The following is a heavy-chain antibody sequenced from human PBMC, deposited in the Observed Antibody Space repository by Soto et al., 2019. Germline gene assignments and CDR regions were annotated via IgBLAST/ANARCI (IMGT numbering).Heavy chain of an antibody. Sequence: GDSLKVSCECGGYSFTRYVIILVLQMPGKGLEWMGRIDPSDSYTNYSPSFQGHVNISADKSISTAYLQWSSLKASDTAMYYCPRTLRFLQWSQGKCFEPWGQGNMVTVSS. J-gene: IGHJ5*02. D-gene: IGHD3-3*01. CDR3: PRTLRFLQWSQGKCFEP. CDR2: IDPSDSYT. CDR1: GYSFTRYV. V-gene: IGHV5-10-1*01.